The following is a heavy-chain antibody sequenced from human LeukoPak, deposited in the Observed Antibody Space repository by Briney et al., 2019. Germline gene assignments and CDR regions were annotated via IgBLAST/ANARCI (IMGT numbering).Heavy chain of an antibody. CDR2: INHSGTT. J-gene: IGHJ5*02. Sequence: PSETLSLTCAVYGGSFSGYYWSWIRQPPGKGLEWIGEINHSGTTNYNPSLKSRVTISVDTSKNQFSLKLSSVTAADTSVYYCARGGSGWYEGYNWFDPWGQGTLVTVSP. CDR1: GGSFSGYY. CDR3: ARGGSGWYEGYNWFDP. D-gene: IGHD6-19*01. V-gene: IGHV4-34*01.